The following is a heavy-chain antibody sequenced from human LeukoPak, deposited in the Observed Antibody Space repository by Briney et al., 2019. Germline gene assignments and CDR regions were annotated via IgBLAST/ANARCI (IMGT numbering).Heavy chain of an antibody. D-gene: IGHD2-2*01. Sequence: SETLSLTCAVYGGSFSGYYWSWNRQPPGKGLEWIGEINHSGSTNYNPSLKSRVTISVDTSKNQFSLKLSSVTAADTAVYYCAREGIVVVPAAMGSGYYYYMDVWGKGTTVTVSS. CDR1: GGSFSGYY. V-gene: IGHV4-34*01. CDR2: INHSGST. J-gene: IGHJ6*03. CDR3: AREGIVVVPAAMGSGYYYYMDV.